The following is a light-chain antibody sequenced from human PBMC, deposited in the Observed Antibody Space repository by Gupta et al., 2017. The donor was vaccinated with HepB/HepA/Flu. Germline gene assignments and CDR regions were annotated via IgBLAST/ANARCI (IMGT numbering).Light chain of an antibody. CDR1: QSVSDN. V-gene: IGKV3-15*01. CDR2: DAS. CDR3: RQYNKWPLA. Sequence: EILMTQSPVTLSASPGERATLFCRASQSVSDNLAWYQQKPGQAPRLLISDASARATGLPARCSASWSGTEFTLTISSLQSEDVALYYCRQYNKWPLAFGGGTKVEIK. J-gene: IGKJ4*02.